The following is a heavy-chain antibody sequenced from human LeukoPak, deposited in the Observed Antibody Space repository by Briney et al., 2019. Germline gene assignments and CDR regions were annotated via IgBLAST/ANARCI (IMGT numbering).Heavy chain of an antibody. V-gene: IGHV3-13*01. D-gene: IGHD3-10*02. CDR1: GFTFSSYD. CDR2: IGTAGDT. Sequence: QTGGSLRLSCAASGFTFSSYDMHWVRQGTGKGLEWVSAIGTAGDTYYPGSVKGRFTISRENAKNSLYLQMNSLRAGDTAVYYCAELGITMIGGVWGKGTTVTISS. J-gene: IGHJ6*04. CDR3: AELGITMIGGV.